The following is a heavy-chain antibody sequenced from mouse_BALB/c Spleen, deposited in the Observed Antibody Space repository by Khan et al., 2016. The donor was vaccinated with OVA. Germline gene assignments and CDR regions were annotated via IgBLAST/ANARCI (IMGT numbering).Heavy chain of an antibody. CDR3: ARGEYYGDGLDY. D-gene: IGHD1-1*01. CDR1: GYSITSNYA. J-gene: IGHJ4*01. V-gene: IGHV3-2*02. Sequence: EVQLQESGPGLVKPSQSLSLTCTVTGYSITSNYAWNWIRQFPGNKLEWMGYISYSGSTNYNPSLKSRISITRDTSKNQFFLQLNSVTTEDTATYYCARGEYYGDGLDYWGQGTSITVSS. CDR2: ISYSGST.